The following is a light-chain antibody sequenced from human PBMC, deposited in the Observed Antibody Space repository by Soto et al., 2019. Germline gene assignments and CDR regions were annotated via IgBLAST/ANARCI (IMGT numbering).Light chain of an antibody. J-gene: IGKJ3*01. CDR1: KSISSY. Sequence: DIQMTQSPSSLSASVGDRVTITCRASKSISSYLNWYQQKPGKAPNLLIYAASSLQSGVPSKFSGSGSGTEFTLTISSLQPEDFATYYCQQSYSSPFTCGPGTKVDIK. CDR2: AAS. CDR3: QQSYSSPFT. V-gene: IGKV1-39*01.